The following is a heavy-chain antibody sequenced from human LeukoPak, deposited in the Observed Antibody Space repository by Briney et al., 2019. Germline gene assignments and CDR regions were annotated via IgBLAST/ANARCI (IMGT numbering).Heavy chain of an antibody. CDR2: INHSGST. J-gene: IGHJ6*02. CDR3: AKTTGGNYVTRRNPYYYYGMDV. D-gene: IGHD4-11*01. V-gene: IGHV4-34*01. Sequence: SETLSLTCAVYGGSFSGYYWSWIRQPPGKGLEWIGEINHSGSTNYNPSLKSRVTISVDTSKNQFSLKLSSVTAADTAVYYCAKTTGGNYVTRRNPYYYYGMDVWGQGTTVTVSS. CDR1: GGSFSGYY.